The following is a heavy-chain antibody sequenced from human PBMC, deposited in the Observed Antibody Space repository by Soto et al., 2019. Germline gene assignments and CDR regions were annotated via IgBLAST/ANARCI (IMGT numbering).Heavy chain of an antibody. Sequence: PSETLSLTCAVSGDSVSNNKWWSWVRLSPGKGLERIGEVFRSGDTNYNPSLKSRVTISMDKSKNEFLLQLKSVTAADTAMYYCAKNGDYVLEYWGQGTLVTVSS. V-gene: IGHV4-4*02. J-gene: IGHJ4*02. CDR2: VFRSGDT. D-gene: IGHD4-17*01. CDR3: AKNGDYVLEY. CDR1: GDSVSNNKW.